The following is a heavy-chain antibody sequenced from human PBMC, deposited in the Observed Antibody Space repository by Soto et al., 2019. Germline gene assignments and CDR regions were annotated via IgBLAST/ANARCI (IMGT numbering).Heavy chain of an antibody. V-gene: IGHV1-69*01. CDR2: FVPVFGSA. D-gene: IGHD3-9*01. CDR1: GAAFNTIT. Sequence: QVQLVQSGAEVKKPGSSVRVSCKASGAAFNTITINWVRQAPGQGLEWMGGFVPVFGSATYAQKFQGRVAITADASTSTFYMELSRLNSEDTALYYCVREDDTTGSYSWFDPXX. CDR3: VREDDTTGSYSWFDP. J-gene: IGHJ5*02.